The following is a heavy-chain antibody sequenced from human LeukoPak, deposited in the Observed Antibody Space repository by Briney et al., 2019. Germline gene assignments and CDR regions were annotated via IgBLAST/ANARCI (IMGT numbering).Heavy chain of an antibody. CDR2: INPNSGGT. J-gene: IGHJ4*02. V-gene: IGHV1-2*02. CDR1: GYTFTGYY. CDR3: ARETYYYDSSGYNSAKIFDY. Sequence: ASVKVSCKASGYTFTGYYMHWVRQAPGQGLEWMGWINPNSGGTNYAQKFQGRVTMTRDTSISTAYMELSRLRSDDTAVYYCARETYYYDSSGYNSAKIFDYWGQGTPVTVSS. D-gene: IGHD3-22*01.